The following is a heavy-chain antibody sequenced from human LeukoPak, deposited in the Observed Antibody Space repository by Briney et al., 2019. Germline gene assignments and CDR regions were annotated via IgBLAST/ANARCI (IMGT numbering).Heavy chain of an antibody. D-gene: IGHD3-22*01. Sequence: ASVKVSCKASGYTFTSYAMNWVRQAPGQGLEWMGWINPNSGGTNYAQKFQGRVTMTRDTSISTAYMELSRLRSDDTAVYYCARDGPTDYYYDSSGPPAYYFDYWGQGTLVTVSS. J-gene: IGHJ4*02. V-gene: IGHV1-2*02. CDR1: GYTFTSYA. CDR2: INPNSGGT. CDR3: ARDGPTDYYYDSSGPPAYYFDY.